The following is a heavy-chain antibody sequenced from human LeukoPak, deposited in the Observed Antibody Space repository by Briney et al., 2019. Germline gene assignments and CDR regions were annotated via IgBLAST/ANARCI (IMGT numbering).Heavy chain of an antibody. CDR1: GGSISSGDYY. J-gene: IGHJ3*02. D-gene: IGHD1-26*01. CDR2: IYYSGST. V-gene: IGHV4-30-4*08. CDR3: ARETGSYSERAFDI. Sequence: PSETLSLTCTVSGGSISSGDYYWCWIRQPPGKGLEWIEYIYYSGSTYYNPSLKSRVTISVDTSKNQFSLKLSSVTAADTAVYYCARETGSYSERAFDIWGQGTMVTVSS.